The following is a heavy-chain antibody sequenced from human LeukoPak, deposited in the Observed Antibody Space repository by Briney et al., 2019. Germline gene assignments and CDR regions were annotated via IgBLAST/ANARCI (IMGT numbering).Heavy chain of an antibody. D-gene: IGHD4/OR15-4a*01. V-gene: IGHV4-61*02. CDR1: GGSISSGLYY. CDR3: ARDGGNYLLFDY. Sequence: SQTLSLTCTVSGGSISSGLYYWSWIRQPAGKGLEWIGRIYTSGYPNYNPSLKSRVTISIDKSKNQFSLKLSSVTAADTAVYYCARDGGNYLLFDYWGQGTLVTVSS. J-gene: IGHJ4*02. CDR2: IYTSGYP.